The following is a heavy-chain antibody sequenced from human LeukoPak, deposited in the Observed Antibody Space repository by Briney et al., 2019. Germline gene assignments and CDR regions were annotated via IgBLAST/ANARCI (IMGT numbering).Heavy chain of an antibody. D-gene: IGHD7-27*01. CDR1: GFTFSGSA. CDR3: TRHRLNWGSPYNWFDP. V-gene: IGHV3-73*01. CDR2: IRSKANSYAT. J-gene: IGHJ5*02. Sequence: GGSLRLSCAASGFTFSGSAMHWVRQASGKGLEWVGRIRSKANSYATAYAASVKGRFTISRDDSKNTAYQQMNSLKTEDTAVYYCTRHRLNWGSPYNWFDPWGQGTLVTVSS.